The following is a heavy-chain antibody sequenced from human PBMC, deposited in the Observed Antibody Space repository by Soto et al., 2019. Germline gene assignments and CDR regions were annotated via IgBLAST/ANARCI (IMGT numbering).Heavy chain of an antibody. D-gene: IGHD2-15*01. CDR3: ARALRYCSGGSCYVP. CDR1: GYTFTGYY. Sequence: ASVKVSCKASGYTFTGYYMHWVRQAPGQGLEWMGWINPSSGGTNYAQKFQGRVTMTRDMSISTAYMELSRLRSDDTAVYYCARALRYCSGGSCYVPWGQGTLVTVSS. J-gene: IGHJ5*02. CDR2: INPSSGGT. V-gene: IGHV1-2*02.